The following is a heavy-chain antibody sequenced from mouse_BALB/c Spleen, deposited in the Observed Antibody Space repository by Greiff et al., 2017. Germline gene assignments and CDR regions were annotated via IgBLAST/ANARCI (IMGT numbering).Heavy chain of an antibody. J-gene: IGHJ4*01. V-gene: IGHV3-6*02. CDR2: ISYDGSN. D-gene: IGHD1-1*02. CDR1: GYSITSGYY. Sequence: DVQLVESGPGLVKPSQSLSLTCSVTGYSITSGYYWNWIRQFPGNKLEWMGYISYDGSNNYNPSLKNRISITRDTSKNQFFLKLNSVTTEDTATYYCARGNYGNYYAMDYWGQGTSVTVSS. CDR3: ARGNYGNYYAMDY.